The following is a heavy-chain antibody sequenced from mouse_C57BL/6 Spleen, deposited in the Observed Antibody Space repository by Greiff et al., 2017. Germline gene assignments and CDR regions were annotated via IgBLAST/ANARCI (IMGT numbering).Heavy chain of an antibody. CDR1: GYAFSSSW. J-gene: IGHJ4*01. V-gene: IGHV1-82*01. Sequence: VQLQQSGPELVKPGASVKISCKASGYAFSSSWMNWVKQRPGQGLEWIGRIYPGDGDTNYNGKFKGKATLTADKSSSTAYMQLSSLTSEDSAVXFCASSGTAQAMDYWGQGTSVTVSS. D-gene: IGHD3-2*02. CDR3: ASSGTAQAMDY. CDR2: IYPGDGDT.